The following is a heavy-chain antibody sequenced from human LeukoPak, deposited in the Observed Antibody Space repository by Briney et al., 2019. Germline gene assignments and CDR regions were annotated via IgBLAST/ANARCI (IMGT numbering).Heavy chain of an antibody. D-gene: IGHD2-2*01. CDR2: ISSSSSYI. V-gene: IGHV3-21*01. Sequence: GGSLRLSCAASGFTFSSYSMNWVRLAPGKGLEWVSSISSSSSYIYYADSVKGRFTISRDNAKNSLYLQMNSLRAEDTAVYYCAREGKTDRSSTSRYPLDVWGKGTTVTVSS. CDR1: GFTFSSYS. CDR3: AREGKTDRSSTSRYPLDV. J-gene: IGHJ6*04.